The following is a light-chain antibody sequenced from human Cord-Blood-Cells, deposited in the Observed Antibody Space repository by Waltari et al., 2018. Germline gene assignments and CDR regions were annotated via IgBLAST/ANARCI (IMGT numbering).Light chain of an antibody. CDR3: SSYAGSNNYV. Sequence: QSALTQPPSASGSPGQSVTLSCTGTSSDVGGSYYVSWYQQHPGKAPKLMIYEVSKRPSGVPDRFSGSKSGNTASLTVSGLQAEDEADYYCSSYAGSNNYVFGTGTKVTVL. J-gene: IGLJ1*01. CDR1: SSDVGGSYY. CDR2: EVS. V-gene: IGLV2-8*01.